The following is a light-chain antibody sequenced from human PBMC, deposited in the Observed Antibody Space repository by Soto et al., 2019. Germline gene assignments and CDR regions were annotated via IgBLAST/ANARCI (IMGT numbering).Light chain of an antibody. CDR3: QQHNNWPPYT. V-gene: IGKV3-15*01. CDR1: QSVSGN. Sequence: EIVMTQSPATLSASPGERATLSCRASQSVSGNLAWYQQKPGQAPRLLIYGASTRVTGIPARFSGSGSGTEFTLIISSLQHDDFSVYYCQQHNNWPPYTFGQGTKLEIK. CDR2: GAS. J-gene: IGKJ2*01.